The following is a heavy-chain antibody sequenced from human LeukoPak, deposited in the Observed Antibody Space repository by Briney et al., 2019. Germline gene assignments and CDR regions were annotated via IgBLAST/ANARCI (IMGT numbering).Heavy chain of an antibody. D-gene: IGHD3-3*01. V-gene: IGHV1-69*13. J-gene: IGHJ4*02. CDR1: GGTFSSYA. CDR3: ARELYDFWRAFDH. Sequence: GASVEVSCKASGGTFSSYAISWVRQAPGQGLEWMGGIIPIFGTANYAQKFQGRVTITADESTSTAYMELSSLRSEDTAVYYCARELYDFWRAFDHWGQGTLVTVSS. CDR2: IIPIFGTA.